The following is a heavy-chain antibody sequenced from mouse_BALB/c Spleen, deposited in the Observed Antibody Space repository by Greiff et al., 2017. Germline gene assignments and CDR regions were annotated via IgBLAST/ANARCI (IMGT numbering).Heavy chain of an antibody. J-gene: IGHJ3*01. V-gene: IGHV1-80*01. D-gene: IGHD4-1*01. CDR2: IYPGDGDT. Sequence: QVQLQQSGAELVRPGSSVKISCKASGYAFSSYWMNWVKQRPGQGLEWIGQIYPGDGDTNYNGKFKGKATLTADKSSSTAYMQLSSLTSEDSAVYFCARELDWDGFAYWGQGTLVTVSA. CDR1: GYAFSSYW. CDR3: ARELDWDGFAY.